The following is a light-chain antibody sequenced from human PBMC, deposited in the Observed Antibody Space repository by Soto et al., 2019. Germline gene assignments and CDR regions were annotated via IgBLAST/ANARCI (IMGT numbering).Light chain of an antibody. J-gene: IGKJ1*01. CDR3: QQSHSIPRT. CDR2: AAS. Sequence: DIQVTQSPSSLPASVGDRVTITCRASENINIYLNWYRHKPGKAPELLIYAASSLQGGVPSRFSGSGSGTDFSLTISCLQPEDFATYYCQQSHSIPRTFGQGTKVEIK. V-gene: IGKV1-39*01. CDR1: ENINIY.